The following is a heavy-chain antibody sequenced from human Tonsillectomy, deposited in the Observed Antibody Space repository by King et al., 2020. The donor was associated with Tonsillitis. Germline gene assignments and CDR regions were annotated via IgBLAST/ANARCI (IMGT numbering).Heavy chain of an antibody. CDR3: TRRGYSSSWLDI. CDR1: GFNFNDYG. V-gene: IGHV3-33*01. J-gene: IGHJ3*02. CDR2: IWYDGTQK. Sequence: VQLVESGGGVVQPGRSLRLSCAASGFNFNDYGFHWVRQVPGKGPEWGAVIWYDGTQKYYADSVKGRFTISRDNSQNTVYLEMNGLIDEDTAVYYCTRRGYSSSWLDIWGQGTLVTVSS. D-gene: IGHD6-13*01.